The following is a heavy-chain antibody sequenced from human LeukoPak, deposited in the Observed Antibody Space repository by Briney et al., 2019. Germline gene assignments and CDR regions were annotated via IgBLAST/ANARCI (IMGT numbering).Heavy chain of an antibody. CDR2: TYYRSKWYN. CDR1: GDSVSSNSAA. V-gene: IGHV6-1*01. J-gene: IGHJ4*02. CDR3: AREVSLPVILPMSVFTFDY. Sequence: SQTLSLTCAISGDSVSSNSAAWNWIRQSPSRGLEWLGRTYYRSKWYNDYAVSVKSRITINPDTSKNQFSLQLNSVTPEDTAVYYCAREVSLPVILPMSVFTFDYWGQGTLVTVSS. D-gene: IGHD2-21*01.